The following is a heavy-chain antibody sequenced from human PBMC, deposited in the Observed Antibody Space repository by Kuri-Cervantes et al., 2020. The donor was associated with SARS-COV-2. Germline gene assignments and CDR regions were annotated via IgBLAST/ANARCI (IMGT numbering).Heavy chain of an antibody. D-gene: IGHD3-22*01. J-gene: IGHJ3*02. V-gene: IGHV3-23*01. CDR1: GFTFSSYA. Sequence: GESLKISCAASGFTFSSYAMSWVRQAPGKGLEWVSAISGSGGSTYYADSVKGRFTISRDNSKNTLYLQMNSLRDEDTAVYYCANLQWLLIDDAFDIWGQGTMVTVSS. CDR2: ISGSGGST. CDR3: ANLQWLLIDDAFDI.